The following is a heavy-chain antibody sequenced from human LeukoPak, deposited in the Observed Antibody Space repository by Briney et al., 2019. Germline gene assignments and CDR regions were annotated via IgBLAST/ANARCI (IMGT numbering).Heavy chain of an antibody. CDR1: GYTFISYG. CDR2: ISGYNGYT. D-gene: IGHD2-8*01. V-gene: IGHV1-18*01. CDR3: ARLGYCTNGVCYRKHNRLDP. J-gene: IGHJ5*02. Sequence: GASVKVSCKAFGYTFISYGVTWVRQAPGQGLEWMGWISGYNGYTNYAQNFQDRVTMTTDTSTNTAYMELRSLRSDDTAVYYCARLGYCTNGVCYRKHNRLDPWGQGTLVTVSP.